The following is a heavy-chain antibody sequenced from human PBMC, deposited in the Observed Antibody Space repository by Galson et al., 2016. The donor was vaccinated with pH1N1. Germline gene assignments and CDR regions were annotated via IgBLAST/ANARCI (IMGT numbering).Heavy chain of an antibody. D-gene: IGHD3-3*01. V-gene: IGHV4-30-2*01. J-gene: IGHJ2*01. CDR3: ARRYTSFSDLDDWFFDL. CDR2: IYDNGSA. Sequence: LSLTCAVSGGSITNDDYSWSWIRQPPGDGQEWIGYIYDNGSAYYSPSLKRRVSISLDKSKNQFSLKLTSVTAADTAIYYCARRYTSFSDLDDWFFDLWGRGTLVTVSS. CDR1: GGSITNDDYS.